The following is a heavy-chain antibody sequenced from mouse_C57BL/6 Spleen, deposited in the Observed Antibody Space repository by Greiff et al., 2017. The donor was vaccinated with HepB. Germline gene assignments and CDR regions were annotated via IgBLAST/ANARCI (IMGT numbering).Heavy chain of an antibody. CDR1: GYTFTSYW. J-gene: IGHJ4*01. Sequence: QVHLQQPGAELVKPGASVKLSCKASGYTFTSYWMQWVKQRPGQGLEWIGEIDPSDSYTNYNQKFKGKATLTVDTSSSTAYMQLSSLTSEDSAVYYCARRRGAMDYWGQGTSVTVSS. CDR3: ARRRGAMDY. CDR2: IDPSDSYT. V-gene: IGHV1-50*01.